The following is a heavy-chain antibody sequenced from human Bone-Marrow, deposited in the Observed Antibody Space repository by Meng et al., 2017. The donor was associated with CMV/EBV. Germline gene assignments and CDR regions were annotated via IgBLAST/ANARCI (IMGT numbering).Heavy chain of an antibody. V-gene: IGHV1-69*05. CDR1: GGTFSSYA. J-gene: IGHJ6*02. CDR3: ARDRLKSSRFQGFTYYDFWYNYYYGMDV. CDR2: IIPIFGTA. Sequence: SVKVSCKASGGTFSSYAISWVRQAPGQGLEWMGGIIPIFGTANYAQKFQGRVAITTDESTSTAYMELSSLRSEDTAVYYCARDRLKSSRFQGFTYYDFWYNYYYGMDVWGQGTTATVSS. D-gene: IGHD3-3*01.